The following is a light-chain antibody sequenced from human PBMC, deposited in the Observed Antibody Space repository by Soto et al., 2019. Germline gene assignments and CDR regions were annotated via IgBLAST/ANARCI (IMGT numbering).Light chain of an antibody. CDR3: QQSADWPPVT. Sequence: EIVMTQYPATLSVSPGEGSTLSCMASQSVSSNLAWYQQKPGQAPMLLIYGASTRATGFPARFSGSGSGTEFTLTISSLQSEDFAVYYCQQSADWPPVTVGGVTQVEIK. CDR1: QSVSSN. V-gene: IGKV3-15*01. J-gene: IGKJ4*01. CDR2: GAS.